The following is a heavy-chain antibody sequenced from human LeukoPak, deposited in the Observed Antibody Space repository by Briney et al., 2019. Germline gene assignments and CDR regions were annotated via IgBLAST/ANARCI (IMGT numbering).Heavy chain of an antibody. D-gene: IGHD1-26*01. CDR1: GGSISSYY. J-gene: IGHJ3*02. V-gene: IGHV4-4*07. CDR2: IYTSGST. Sequence: SETLSLTCTVSGGSISSYYWSCIRQPAGKGLEWIGRIYTSGSTNYNPSLKSRVTMSVDTSKNQFSLKLSSVTAADTAVYYCARERGWERLRTFDIWGQGTMVTVSS. CDR3: ARERGWERLRTFDI.